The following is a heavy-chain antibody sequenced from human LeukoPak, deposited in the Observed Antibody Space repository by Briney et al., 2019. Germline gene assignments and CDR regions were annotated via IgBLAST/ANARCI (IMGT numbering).Heavy chain of an antibody. Sequence: ASVNVSCKASGYTFTGYYMHCVRQAPGQGREWMGRINPNRGGTNYAQKFQGRVTMTRDTSISTAYMELSRLRSDDTAVYYCARATYYDILTGFYYFDYWGQGTLVTVSS. CDR2: INPNRGGT. J-gene: IGHJ4*02. CDR1: GYTFTGYY. D-gene: IGHD3-9*01. V-gene: IGHV1-2*06. CDR3: ARATYYDILTGFYYFDY.